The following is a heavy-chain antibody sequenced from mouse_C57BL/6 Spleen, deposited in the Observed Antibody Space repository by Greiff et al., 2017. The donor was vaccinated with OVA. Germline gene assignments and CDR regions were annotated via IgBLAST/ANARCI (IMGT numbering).Heavy chain of an antibody. J-gene: IGHJ1*03. CDR3: ARDYGSSYWYFDV. CDR2: INPSSGYT. CDR1: GYTFTSYW. D-gene: IGHD1-1*01. V-gene: IGHV1-7*01. Sequence: QVQLQQSGAELAKPGASVKLSCKASGYTFTSYWMHWVKQRPGQGLEWIGYINPSSGYTKYNQKFKDKATLTADKSSSTASMQLSILTYEDSAVYYCARDYGSSYWYFDVWGTGTTVTVSS.